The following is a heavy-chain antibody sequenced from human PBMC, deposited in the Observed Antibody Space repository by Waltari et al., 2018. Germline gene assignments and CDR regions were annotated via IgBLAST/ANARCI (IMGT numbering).Heavy chain of an antibody. CDR3: ARVSYSSSWY. CDR1: GFTFSSYW. J-gene: IGHJ4*02. D-gene: IGHD6-13*01. CDR2: RKQDGMEK. V-gene: IGHV3-7*01. Sequence: EVQLVESGGGLVQPGGSLRLSCAASGFTFSSYWMSWVRQAPGRGLGWVANRKQDGMEKYYVDSVKGRFTISRDNAKNSRYLQMNSLRAEDTAVYYCARVSYSSSWYWGQGTLVTVSS.